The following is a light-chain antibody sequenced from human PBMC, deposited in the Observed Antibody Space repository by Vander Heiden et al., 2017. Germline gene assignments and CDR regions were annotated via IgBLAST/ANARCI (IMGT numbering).Light chain of an antibody. CDR3: SSYAGTNNWGV. CDR1: SSDMGAYNY. J-gene: IGLJ2*01. Sequence: QSALTPPPPASGSPGQSVTLPCSGTSSDMGAYNYVSWYQQHPGKTPTLVIYDVTKRPSGVPDRFSAAKSGNTASLTVSGLRAEDEADYYCSSYAGTNNWGVFGGGTKLTVL. CDR2: DVT. V-gene: IGLV2-8*01.